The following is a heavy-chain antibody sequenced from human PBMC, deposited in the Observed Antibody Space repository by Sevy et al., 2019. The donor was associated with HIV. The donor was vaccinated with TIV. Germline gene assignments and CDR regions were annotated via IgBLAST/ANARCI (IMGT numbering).Heavy chain of an antibody. D-gene: IGHD3-10*01. CDR1: GYTFTGFY. V-gene: IGHV1-2*02. CDR3: ARDRRHYGSGKYYDLPDY. CDR2: INPSSGGT. Sequence: VSVKVSCKASGYTFTGFYIHWVRHVPGQGLEWMGWINPSSGGTKYAQKFHDRVTMTRDTSITTAYMELRRLRSDDTAIYYCARDRRHYGSGKYYDLPDYWGQGTLVTVSS. J-gene: IGHJ4*02.